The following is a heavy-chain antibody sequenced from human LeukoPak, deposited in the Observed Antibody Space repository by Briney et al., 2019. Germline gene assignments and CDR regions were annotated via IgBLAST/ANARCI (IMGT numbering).Heavy chain of an antibody. CDR1: GYSISSGYY. D-gene: IGHD2-15*01. CDR3: ARDPRWVAPDARHAFDI. V-gene: IGHV4-38-2*02. Sequence: SETLSLTCTVSGYSISSGYYWGWIRQPPGKGLEWIGSIYYSGSTYYNPSLKSRVTISVDTSKNQFSLKLSSVTAADTAVYYCARDPRWVAPDARHAFDIWGQGTMVTVSS. J-gene: IGHJ3*02. CDR2: IYYSGST.